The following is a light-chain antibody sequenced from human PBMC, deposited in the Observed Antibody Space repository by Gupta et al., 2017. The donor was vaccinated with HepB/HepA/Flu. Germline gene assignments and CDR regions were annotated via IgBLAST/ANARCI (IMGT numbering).Light chain of an antibody. CDR3: QPGDSTTVV. Sequence: SSELPQPPSVSVSPGQTASGTCSGGKLGNMDTCWYQQKPAQSPVLVIYQSNKPPPATPARFSSLNSGTTATLTITGTEYMDDGDYFLQPGDSTTVVFGGGTRLTVL. CDR1: KLGNMD. V-gene: IGLV3-1*01. J-gene: IGLJ3*02. CDR2: QSN.